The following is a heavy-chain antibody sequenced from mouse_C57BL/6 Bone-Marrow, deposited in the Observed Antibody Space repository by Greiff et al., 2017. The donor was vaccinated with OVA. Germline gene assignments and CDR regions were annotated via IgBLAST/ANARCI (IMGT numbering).Heavy chain of an antibody. D-gene: IGHD2-2*01. Sequence: QVQLQQPGAELVKPGASVKLSCKASGYTFTSYWMHWVKQRPGQGLEWIGMIHPNSGSTNYNEKFKSKATLTVDKSSSTAYLQLSSLTSEDSAVYDCARDYGYDGVFAYWGQGTLVTVSA. CDR1: GYTFTSYW. V-gene: IGHV1-64*01. CDR3: ARDYGYDGVFAY. J-gene: IGHJ3*01. CDR2: IHPNSGST.